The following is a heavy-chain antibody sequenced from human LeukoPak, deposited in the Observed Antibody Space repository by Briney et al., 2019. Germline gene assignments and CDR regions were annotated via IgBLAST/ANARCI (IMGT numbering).Heavy chain of an antibody. J-gene: IGHJ6*02. CDR3: ARDRHYYGSGSYGAYYYYGMDV. D-gene: IGHD3-10*01. CDR2: IYYSGST. Sequence: RASETLSLTCTVSGGSISSYYWSWLRQPPGKGLEWIGYIYYSGSTNYNPSLKSRVTISVDTSKNQFSLKLSSVTAADTAVYYCARDRHYYGSGSYGAYYYYGMDVWGQGTTVTVSS. CDR1: GGSISSYY. V-gene: IGHV4-59*01.